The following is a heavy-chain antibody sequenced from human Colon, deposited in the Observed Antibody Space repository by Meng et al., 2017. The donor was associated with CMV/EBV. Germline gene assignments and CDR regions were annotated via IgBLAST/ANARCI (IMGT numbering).Heavy chain of an antibody. CDR2: INSGSLYV. D-gene: IGHD2-15*01. CDR1: GFTFNTYS. Sequence: GGSLRLSCVASGFTFNTYSMNWVRQAPGKGLEWVSSINSGSLYVRYAASVKGRFTISRDNAKNSVYLQMNSLTAEDTAMYYCARDIMITPVVVADAFDIWGQGTMVTVSS. V-gene: IGHV3-21*01. CDR3: ARDIMITPVVVADAFDI. J-gene: IGHJ3*02.